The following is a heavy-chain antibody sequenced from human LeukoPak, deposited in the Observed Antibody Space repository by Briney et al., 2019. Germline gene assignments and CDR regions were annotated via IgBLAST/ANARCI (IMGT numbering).Heavy chain of an antibody. D-gene: IGHD4-17*01. V-gene: IGHV3-23*01. CDR1: GFTFSSYA. CDR2: ISGSGGST. CDR3: AKCGDYVSFKCN. J-gene: IGHJ4*02. Sequence: GGSLRLSCAASGFTFSSYAMSWVRQAPGKGLEWVSAISGSGGSTYYADTVKGRFTISRDNSKNTLYLQMNSLRAEDTAVYYCAKCGDYVSFKCNWGQGTLVTVSS.